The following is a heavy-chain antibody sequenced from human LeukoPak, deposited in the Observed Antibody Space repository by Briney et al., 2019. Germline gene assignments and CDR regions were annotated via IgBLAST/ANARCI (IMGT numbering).Heavy chain of an antibody. V-gene: IGHV4-4*07. CDR3: ARDRGYCSSTSCFYGFDP. Sequence: NPSETLSLTCTVSGGSISSYYWSWIRQPAGKGLEWIGRIYTSGSTNYNPSLKSRVTMSVDTSKNQFSLKLSSVTAADTAVYYCARDRGYCSSTSCFYGFDPWGQGTLVTVSS. CDR2: IYTSGST. D-gene: IGHD2-2*01. CDR1: GGSISSYY. J-gene: IGHJ5*02.